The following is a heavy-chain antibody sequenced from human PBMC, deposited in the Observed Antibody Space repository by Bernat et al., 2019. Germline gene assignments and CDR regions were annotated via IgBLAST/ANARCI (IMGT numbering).Heavy chain of an antibody. D-gene: IGHD6-13*01. Sequence: QVQLVESGGGVVQPGRSLRLSCAASGFTFSSYGMHWVRQAPGKGLEWVAVISYDGSNKYYADSVKGRFTISRDNSKNTLYLQMNSLRAEDTAVYYCARYSSSWPPRRLDYWGQGTLVTVSS. V-gene: IGHV3-30*03. CDR2: ISYDGSNK. CDR3: ARYSSSWPPRRLDY. J-gene: IGHJ4*02. CDR1: GFTFSSYG.